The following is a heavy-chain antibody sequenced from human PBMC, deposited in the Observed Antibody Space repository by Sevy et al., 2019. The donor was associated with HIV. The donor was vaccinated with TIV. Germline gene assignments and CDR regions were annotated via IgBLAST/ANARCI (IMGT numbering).Heavy chain of an antibody. CDR3: ARDLYKRPPRGFDI. D-gene: IGHD1-1*01. V-gene: IGHV3-30-3*01. Sequence: GGSLRLSCAASGFTFSSYAMHWVRQAPGKGLEWVAVISYDGSNKYYADSVKGRFTISRDNSKNTLYLQMNSLRAEDMAVYYCARDLYKRPPRGFDIWGQGTMVTVSS. CDR1: GFTFSSYA. J-gene: IGHJ3*02. CDR2: ISYDGSNK.